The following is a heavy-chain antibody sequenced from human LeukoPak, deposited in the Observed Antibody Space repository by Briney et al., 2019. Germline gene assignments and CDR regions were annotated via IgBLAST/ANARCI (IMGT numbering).Heavy chain of an antibody. CDR1: GFTFSSYA. V-gene: IGHV3-30*04. CDR3: ARTPVPVAGRGPSN. CDR2: ISYDGINK. D-gene: IGHD6-19*01. Sequence: GGSLRLSCAASGFTFSSYAMHWVRQAPGKGLEWVALISYDGINKWYADSVKGRFTISRDNSKNTLYMQMNSLRAEDTAIYYCARTPVPVAGRGPSNWGLGALVTVSS. J-gene: IGHJ4*02.